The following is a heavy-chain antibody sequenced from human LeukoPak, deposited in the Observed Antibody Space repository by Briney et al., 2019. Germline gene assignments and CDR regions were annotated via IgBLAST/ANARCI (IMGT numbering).Heavy chain of an antibody. CDR2: IYTSGSP. J-gene: IGHJ4*02. V-gene: IGHV4-4*07. CDR1: GGSISSYY. D-gene: IGHD1-26*01. Sequence: PSETLSLTCTVSGGSISSYYWSWIRQPAGKGLEWLVRIYTSGSPNYNPSLKSRVTMSVDTSKNQFSLKLSSVTAADTAVYYCARLEATYLNFDYWGQGTLVTVSS. CDR3: ARLEATYLNFDY.